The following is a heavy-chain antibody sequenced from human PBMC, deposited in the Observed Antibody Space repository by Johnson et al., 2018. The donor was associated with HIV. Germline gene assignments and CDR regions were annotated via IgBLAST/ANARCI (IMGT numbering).Heavy chain of an antibody. CDR2: IKSKTDGGTT. CDR3: TTDVLGVDAFDI. CDR1: GFTFTNAW. V-gene: IGHV3-15*01. Sequence: VQLVESGGGLVKPGGSLRLSCAASGFTFTNAWMSWVRQAPGKGLEWVGRIKSKTDGGTTDYAAPVKGRFTISRDDSKNTLYLQMNSLKTEDTAVYYCTTDVLGVDAFDIWGRGTMVTVSS. D-gene: IGHD4/OR15-4a*01. J-gene: IGHJ3*02.